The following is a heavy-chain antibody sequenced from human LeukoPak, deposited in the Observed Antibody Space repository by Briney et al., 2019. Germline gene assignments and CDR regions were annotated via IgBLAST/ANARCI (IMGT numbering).Heavy chain of an antibody. CDR3: ARDRSGCSEYYFDY. J-gene: IGHJ4*02. CDR2: VYYSGST. D-gene: IGHD6-19*01. Sequence: SETLSLTCTVSGGSISSYYWNWIRQPPGKGLEWIGYVYYSGSTNYNPSLKSRVTISVDTSKNQFSLKLRSVTAADTAVYYCARDRSGCSEYYFDYWGQGSLVTVSS. V-gene: IGHV4-59*12. CDR1: GGSISSYY.